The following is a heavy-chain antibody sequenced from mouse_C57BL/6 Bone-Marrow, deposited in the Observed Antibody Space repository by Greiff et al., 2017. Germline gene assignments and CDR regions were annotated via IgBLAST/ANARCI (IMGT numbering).Heavy chain of an antibody. CDR1: GYTFTSYW. V-gene: IGHV1-55*01. J-gene: IGHJ3*01. CDR2: IYPGSGST. Sequence: QVQLQQPGAELVQPGASLRMSCKASGYTFTSYWITWVKQRPGQGLEWFGVIYPGSGSTNYNEKFKSKATLTVDTYSSTAYMRLSSLTSEDSASYNCARSLYGYSGFAYWGQGTLVTVSA. D-gene: IGHD2-2*01. CDR3: ARSLYGYSGFAY.